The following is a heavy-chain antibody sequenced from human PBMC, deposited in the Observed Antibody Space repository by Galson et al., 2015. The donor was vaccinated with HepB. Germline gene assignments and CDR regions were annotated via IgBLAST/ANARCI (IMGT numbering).Heavy chain of an antibody. CDR2: TYYRSKWYN. Sequence: CAISGDSVSSNSAAWNWIRQSPSRGLEWLGRTYYRSKWYNDYAVSVKSRITINPDTSKNQFSLQLNSVTPEDTAVYYCARVARDYYGSGSLNWFDPWGQGTLVTVSS. CDR1: GDSVSSNSAA. J-gene: IGHJ5*02. V-gene: IGHV6-1*01. D-gene: IGHD3-10*01. CDR3: ARVARDYYGSGSLNWFDP.